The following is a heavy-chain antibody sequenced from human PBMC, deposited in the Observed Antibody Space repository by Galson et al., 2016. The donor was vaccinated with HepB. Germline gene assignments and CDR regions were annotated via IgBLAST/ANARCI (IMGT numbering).Heavy chain of an antibody. CDR3: VSFGFGY. D-gene: IGHD3-10*01. CDR1: GFTLSSQR. J-gene: IGHJ4*02. V-gene: IGHV3-7*01. CDR2: IKQRGNEK. Sequence: SLRLSCAASGFTLSSQRMNWVRQAPGKGLEWVATIKQRGNEKYYVDSVKGRFTNSRDNANNSVYWLMNSLRAEDTAVYYCVSFGFGYWGQGTLVPVSS.